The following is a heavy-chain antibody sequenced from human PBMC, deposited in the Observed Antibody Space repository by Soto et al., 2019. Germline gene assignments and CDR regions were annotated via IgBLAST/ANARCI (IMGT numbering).Heavy chain of an antibody. V-gene: IGHV1-18*01. CDR3: ARPSTSYGDYGWSLAY. CDR1: GYPFGGYA. Sequence: QVQLVQSGAEVKKPGASVKVSCKASGYPFGGYAIGWVRQAPGQGLEWMGWVSGHTGDSGYAQRFQGRVTLTTETSTSTAYMELRGLRSDDTAVYYCARPSTSYGDYGWSLAYWGQGTLVTVSS. CDR2: VSGHTGDS. D-gene: IGHD4-17*01. J-gene: IGHJ4*02.